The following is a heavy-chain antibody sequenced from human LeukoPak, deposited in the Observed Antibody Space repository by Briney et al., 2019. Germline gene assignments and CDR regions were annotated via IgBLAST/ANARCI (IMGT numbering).Heavy chain of an antibody. D-gene: IGHD6-19*01. CDR2: IRYDGTNK. Sequence: PGGSLRLSCAASGFTFSSYGMHWVRRAPGKGLEWVAFIRYDGTNKYSADSVKGRFTISRDNSKNTLYLQMNSLRAEDTAVYYCAKDQWAVAGIHDAFDIWGQGTMVTVSS. CDR1: GFTFSSYG. J-gene: IGHJ3*02. V-gene: IGHV3-30*02. CDR3: AKDQWAVAGIHDAFDI.